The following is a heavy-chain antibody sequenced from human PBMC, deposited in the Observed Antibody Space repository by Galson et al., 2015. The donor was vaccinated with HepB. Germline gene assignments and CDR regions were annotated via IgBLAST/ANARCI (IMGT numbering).Heavy chain of an antibody. D-gene: IGHD2-21*01. V-gene: IGHV3-7*01. J-gene: IGHJ2*01. CDR3: ARDQRMVVVIGNGNWYFDP. Sequence: SLRLSCAASGFTFSSHWMSWVRQAPGKGPEWVATIKADGSETYYVGSVKGRFTISRDNTKNSLYLEMNSLRAEDTAVYYCARDQRMVVVIGNGNWYFDPWGRGTLVTVSS. CDR2: IKADGSET. CDR1: GFTFSSHW.